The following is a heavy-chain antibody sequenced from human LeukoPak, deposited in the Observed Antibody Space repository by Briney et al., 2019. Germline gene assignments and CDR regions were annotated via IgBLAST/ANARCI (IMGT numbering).Heavy chain of an antibody. D-gene: IGHD3-22*01. V-gene: IGHV1-2*02. CDR2: INPNSGGT. CDR1: GYTFTGYY. CDR3: AREDHYYDSSGYPHCCDY. J-gene: IGHJ4*02. Sequence: GSVKVSCKASGYTFTGYYMPWVRQAPGQGLEWMGWINPNSGGTNYAQKFQGRVTMTRDTSISTAYMELSRLRSDDTAVYYCAREDHYYDSSGYPHCCDYWGQGTLVTVSS.